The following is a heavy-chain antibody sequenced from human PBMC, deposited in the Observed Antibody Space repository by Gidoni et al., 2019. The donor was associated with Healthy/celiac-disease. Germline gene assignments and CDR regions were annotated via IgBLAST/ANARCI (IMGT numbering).Heavy chain of an antibody. V-gene: IGHV1-18*04. D-gene: IGHD3-9*01. CDR2: ISAYNGNT. CDR3: ARFGLRYFDWLVYGGANFDY. Sequence: QVQLVQSGAEVKQPGASVKFSCKASGYTFTSYGISWVRQAPGQGLEWMGWISAYNGNTNYAQKLKGRVTMTTDTSTSTAYMELRSLRSDDTDVYYCARFGLRYFDWLVYGGANFDYWGQGTLVTVSS. CDR1: GYTFTSYG. J-gene: IGHJ4*02.